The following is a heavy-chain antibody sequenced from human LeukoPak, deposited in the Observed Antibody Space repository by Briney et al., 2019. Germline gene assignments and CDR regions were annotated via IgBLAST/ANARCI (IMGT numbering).Heavy chain of an antibody. V-gene: IGHV3-30*02. Sequence: GGSLRLSCAASGFTFSNYGMHWVRQAPGKGLEWVAFIRHDGSNNYYADSVKGRFTISRDNSKNTLYLQMNSLKPEDMTVYYCAKVREMVTKLDAFDIWGQGTMVTVSS. J-gene: IGHJ3*02. CDR2: IRHDGSNN. CDR1: GFTFSNYG. CDR3: AKVREMVTKLDAFDI. D-gene: IGHD5-24*01.